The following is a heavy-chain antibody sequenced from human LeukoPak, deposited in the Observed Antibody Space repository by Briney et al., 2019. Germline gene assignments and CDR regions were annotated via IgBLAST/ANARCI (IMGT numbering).Heavy chain of an antibody. J-gene: IGHJ4*02. Sequence: GGSLRLSCASSGFTFSSFALSWVRQTPAKGLEGVSFISDSGDKTYYADSVKGRFTSSRDNSKNTLYLQMTSLRADDTDVYFCAKDRAGRRWANYPFDSWGQGTLVTVSS. CDR2: ISDSGDKT. V-gene: IGHV3-23*01. D-gene: IGHD5-24*01. CDR1: GFTFSSFA. CDR3: AKDRAGRRWANYPFDS.